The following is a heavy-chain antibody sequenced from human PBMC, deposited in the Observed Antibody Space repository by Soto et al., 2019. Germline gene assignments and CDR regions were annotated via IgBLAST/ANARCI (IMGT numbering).Heavy chain of an antibody. CDR1: GYTFTSYD. V-gene: IGHV1-8*01. Sequence: XSVKVSFKASGYTFTSYDINWVRQATGQGLEWMGWMNPNSGNTGYAQKFQGRVTMTRNTSISTAYMELSSLRSEDTAVYYCARGSYIVVVPDASAQNWFDPWGQGTLVTVSS. CDR3: ARGSYIVVVPDASAQNWFDP. CDR2: MNPNSGNT. J-gene: IGHJ5*02. D-gene: IGHD2-2*01.